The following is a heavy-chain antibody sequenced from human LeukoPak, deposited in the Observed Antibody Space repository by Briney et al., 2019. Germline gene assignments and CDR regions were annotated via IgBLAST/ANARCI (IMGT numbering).Heavy chain of an antibody. CDR3: AKDSGYDFFVDYFDY. Sequence: GGSLRLSCAASGFTFSSYAMNWVRQAPGKGLEWVSTFSGGGDHTYYADSVKGRFAISRDKSKNTLHLQMNSLRVEDTAVYYCAKDSGYDFFVDYFDYRGQGTLVTVSS. J-gene: IGHJ4*02. V-gene: IGHV3-23*01. CDR2: FSGGGDHT. D-gene: IGHD5-12*01. CDR1: GFTFSSYA.